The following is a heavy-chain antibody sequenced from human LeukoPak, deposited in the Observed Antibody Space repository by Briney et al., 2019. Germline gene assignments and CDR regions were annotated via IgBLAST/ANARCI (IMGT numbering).Heavy chain of an antibody. CDR3: ARARWAANNWFDP. V-gene: IGHV4-59*12. CDR1: GGSISNYY. Sequence: SSETLSLTCTVSGGSISNYYWSWIRQPPGKGLEWIGYIYYSGSTNYNPSLKSRVTISVDTSKNQFSLKLSSVTAADTAVYYCARARWAANNWFDPWGQGTLVTVSS. D-gene: IGHD6-13*01. CDR2: IYYSGST. J-gene: IGHJ5*02.